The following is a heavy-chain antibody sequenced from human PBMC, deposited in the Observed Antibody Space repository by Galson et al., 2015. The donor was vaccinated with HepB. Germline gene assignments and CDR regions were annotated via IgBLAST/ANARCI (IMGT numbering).Heavy chain of an antibody. D-gene: IGHD1-20*01. Sequence: PALVKPTQTLTLTCTFSGFALSTTGMCVSWIRQPPGKALEWLALIDWDGDKYYSTSLKTRLTISKDTSKNQVVLTMTNMDPVDTATYYCARTLDPRIHNLFDPWGQGTLVTVSS. V-gene: IGHV2-70*01. CDR2: IDWDGDK. CDR3: ARTLDPRIHNLFDP. CDR1: GFALSTTGMC. J-gene: IGHJ5*02.